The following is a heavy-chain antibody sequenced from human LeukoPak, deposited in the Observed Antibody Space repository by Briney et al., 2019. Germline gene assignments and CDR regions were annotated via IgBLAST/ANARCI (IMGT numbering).Heavy chain of an antibody. D-gene: IGHD6-13*01. CDR1: GYRFSGYY. Sequence: ASVKVSCKASGYRFSGYYMHWVRQAPGQGLEWMGWINPNTDETNYAQKFQGRVTMTRDTSISTAYMELSGLRSDDTAVYYCARVQKELYSRENYYYYMDVWGKGTTVTISS. CDR2: INPNTDET. J-gene: IGHJ6*03. V-gene: IGHV1-2*02. CDR3: ARVQKELYSRENYYYYMDV.